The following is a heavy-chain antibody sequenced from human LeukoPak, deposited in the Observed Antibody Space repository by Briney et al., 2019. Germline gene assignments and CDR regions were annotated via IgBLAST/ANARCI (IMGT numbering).Heavy chain of an antibody. J-gene: IGHJ6*02. V-gene: IGHV3-23*01. CDR1: GFTFSSYA. CDR2: ISGSGGST. D-gene: IGHD4-17*01. CDR3: AKDAALYGDYTNYYYYGMDV. Sequence: PGGSLRLSCAASGFTFSSYAMSWVRQAPWKGLEWVSAISGSGGSTYYADSVKGRFTISRDNSKNTLYLQMNSLRAEDTAVYYCAKDAALYGDYTNYYYYGMDVWGQGTTVTVSS.